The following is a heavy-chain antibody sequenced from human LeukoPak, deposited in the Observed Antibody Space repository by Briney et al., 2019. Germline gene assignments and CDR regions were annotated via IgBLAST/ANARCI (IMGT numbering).Heavy chain of an antibody. Sequence: PSETLSLTCTVSGGSISSYYWSWIRQPPGKGLEWIGYVYYSGSTNYNPSLKSRVTISVDTSKNQFSLMLSSVTAADPAVYYWARGGYQVRYFWSDPWGQGTLVNVA. D-gene: IGHD2-2*01. V-gene: IGHV4-59*01. CDR3: ARGGYQVRYFWSDP. CDR1: GGSISSYY. J-gene: IGHJ5*02. CDR2: VYYSGST.